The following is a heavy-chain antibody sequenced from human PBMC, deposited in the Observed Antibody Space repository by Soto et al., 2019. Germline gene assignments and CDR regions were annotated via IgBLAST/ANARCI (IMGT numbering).Heavy chain of an antibody. D-gene: IGHD3-10*01. Sequence: PGGSLRLSCAASGFTFSSYSMNWVRQAPGKGLEWVSYISSSSSTIYYADSVKGRFTISRDNAKNSLYLQMNSLRAEDTAVYYWARDGPYYYASRMDVWGQGTRVTVSS. CDR1: GFTFSSYS. V-gene: IGHV3-48*01. CDR2: ISSSSSTI. J-gene: IGHJ6*02. CDR3: ARDGPYYYASRMDV.